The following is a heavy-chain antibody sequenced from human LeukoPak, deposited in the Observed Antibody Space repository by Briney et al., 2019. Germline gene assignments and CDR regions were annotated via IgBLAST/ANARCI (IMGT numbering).Heavy chain of an antibody. J-gene: IGHJ6*03. D-gene: IGHD3-3*01. CDR3: ARGPYDFWSGYSYYYYYYLDV. CDR1: GFTFSSYA. Sequence: GGSLRLSCAASGFTFSSYAMSWVRQAPGKGLEWVSTISGSGGSTYYADSVKGRYTISRDNAKNSLYLQMNSLRAEDTAVYYCARGPYDFWSGYSYYYYYYLDVWGKGTTVTVSS. CDR2: ISGSGGST. V-gene: IGHV3-23*01.